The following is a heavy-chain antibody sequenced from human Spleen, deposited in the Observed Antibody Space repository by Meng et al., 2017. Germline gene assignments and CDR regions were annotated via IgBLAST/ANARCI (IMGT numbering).Heavy chain of an antibody. D-gene: IGHD3-22*01. CDR2: ISQDGANR. V-gene: IGHV3-30*04. CDR1: GFTFSSYV. J-gene: IGHJ3*01. Sequence: GGSLRLSCAASGFTFSSYVIHWVRQAPGKGLEWVALISQDGANRHYPDSVKGRFTISRDISNNMVYLEMNNLRTEDTAVHYCAREFYTSGSAGTFDVWGQGTMVTVSS. CDR3: AREFYTSGSAGTFDV.